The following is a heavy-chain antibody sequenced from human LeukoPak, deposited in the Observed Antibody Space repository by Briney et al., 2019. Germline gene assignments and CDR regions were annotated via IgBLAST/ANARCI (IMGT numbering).Heavy chain of an antibody. CDR2: ISGSGGST. Sequence: GGSLRLSCVASGFTFSSFAMSWVRQAPGKGLEWVSFISGSGGSTLYADSVKGRFTISRDNSKNTLFLQMNSLRAEDSAAYFCAKGVTGIQDYLFEYWGQGTLVTVSS. D-gene: IGHD1-1*01. CDR1: GFTFSSFA. J-gene: IGHJ4*02. CDR3: AKGVTGIQDYLFEY. V-gene: IGHV3-23*01.